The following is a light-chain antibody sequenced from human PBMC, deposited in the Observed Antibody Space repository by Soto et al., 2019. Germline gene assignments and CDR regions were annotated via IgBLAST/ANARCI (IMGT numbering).Light chain of an antibody. CDR2: AAS. CDR3: QQSYSAPWT. Sequence: DTPMTQSPSALSASVGDRVTITCRASQSISSYLNWYQQKPGRAPKVLIYAASSLQSGVPSRFSGSGSGTDFTLTISSLQPEDFATYYCQQSYSAPWTFGQGTKVEIK. CDR1: QSISSY. V-gene: IGKV1-39*01. J-gene: IGKJ1*01.